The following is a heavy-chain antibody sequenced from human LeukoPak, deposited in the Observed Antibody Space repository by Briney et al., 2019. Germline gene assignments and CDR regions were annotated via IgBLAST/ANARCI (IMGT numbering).Heavy chain of an antibody. CDR2: INHSGST. CDR1: GYYISNGYY. J-gene: IGHJ4*02. D-gene: IGHD3-10*01. CDR3: ARGVPYRGADY. Sequence: PSETLSLTCTVSGYYISNGYYWGWIRPPPGRGLEWIGEINHSGSTNYNPSLKSRVTISVDTSKNQFSLKLSSVTAADTAVYYCARGVPYRGADYWGQGTLVTVSS. V-gene: IGHV4-38-2*02.